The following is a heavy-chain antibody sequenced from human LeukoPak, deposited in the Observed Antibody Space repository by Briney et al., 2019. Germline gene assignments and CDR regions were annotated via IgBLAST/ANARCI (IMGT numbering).Heavy chain of an antibody. Sequence: GGSLRLSCAASGFTFTIYWMSWVRQAPGKGLVWVSRIDEYGTTINYADSVKGRFTISRNNAGDTLFLQMNSLRAEDTGVYYCATDLSGRQDYWGQGTLVTVSS. CDR2: IDEYGTTI. CDR3: ATDLSGRQDY. V-gene: IGHV3-74*01. J-gene: IGHJ4*02. D-gene: IGHD5-12*01. CDR1: GFTFTIYW.